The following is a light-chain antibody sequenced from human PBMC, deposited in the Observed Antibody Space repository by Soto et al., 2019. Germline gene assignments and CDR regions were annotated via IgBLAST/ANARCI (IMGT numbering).Light chain of an antibody. Sequence: DIPMTQSPSTLSASVGDRVTITCRASQSISSWLAWYQQKSGKAPKLLIQKASSLESGVPSRFSGSGSGTEFTLTISSLQPDDFATYYCQQYKSYSLTFGGGTKVEIK. CDR1: QSISSW. V-gene: IGKV1-5*03. CDR2: KAS. J-gene: IGKJ4*01. CDR3: QQYKSYSLT.